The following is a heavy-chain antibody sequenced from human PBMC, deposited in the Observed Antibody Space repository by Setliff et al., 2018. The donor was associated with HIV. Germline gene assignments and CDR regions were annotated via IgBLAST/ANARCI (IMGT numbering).Heavy chain of an antibody. CDR3: ARDIWAYGLMGS. Sequence: SETLSLTCSVSGGSISSGSHYWGWIRQPPGKGLEWIGNIYFSGHTNYNPSLKSRVTLSLDNSKNQFSLKLTSVTAADTAVYYCARDIWAYGLMGSWGQGTLVTVSS. V-gene: IGHV4-39*07. J-gene: IGHJ5*02. CDR2: IYFSGHT. D-gene: IGHD4-17*01. CDR1: GGSISSGSHY.